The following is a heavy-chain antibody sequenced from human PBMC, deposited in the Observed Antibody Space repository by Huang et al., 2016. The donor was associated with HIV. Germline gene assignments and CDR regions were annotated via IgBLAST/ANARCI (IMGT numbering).Heavy chain of an antibody. Sequence: EVQLVETGGGMIQPGGSLRLSCAASGFNVSSNYMTWVRQAPGKGLDVVSVIYSGGSTQDADSVNGRVTISRDIYKKMLYLHMNSLRAEDTAVYYCARYCSGGSCNNDAFDIWGQGTMVTVSS. V-gene: IGHV3-53*02. J-gene: IGHJ3*02. CDR1: GFNVSSNY. CDR2: IYSGGST. D-gene: IGHD2-15*01. CDR3: ARYCSGGSCNNDAFDI.